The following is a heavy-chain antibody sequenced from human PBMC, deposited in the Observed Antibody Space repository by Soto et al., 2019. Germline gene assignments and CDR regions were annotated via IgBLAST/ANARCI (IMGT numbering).Heavy chain of an antibody. Sequence: HPGGSLRLSCAASGFTFSSYGMHWVRQAPGKGLEWVAVIWYDGSNKYYADSVKGRFTISRDNSKNTLYLQMNSLRAEDTAVYYCARDSLGYCSGGSCYNFDYWGQGTLVTVSS. CDR3: ARDSLGYCSGGSCYNFDY. V-gene: IGHV3-33*01. J-gene: IGHJ4*02. CDR1: GFTFSSYG. D-gene: IGHD2-15*01. CDR2: IWYDGSNK.